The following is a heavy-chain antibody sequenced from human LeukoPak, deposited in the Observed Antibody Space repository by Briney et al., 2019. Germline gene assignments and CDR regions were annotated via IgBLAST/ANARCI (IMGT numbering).Heavy chain of an antibody. CDR3: TMGYYDSSGYYVTGRD. J-gene: IGHJ4*02. CDR1: GFTFRSYW. D-gene: IGHD3-22*01. V-gene: IGHV3-74*03. CDR2: INIDGSTT. Sequence: PGVSLRLSCAASGFTFRSYWMHWVRQAPGKGLVWVSHINIDGSTTTYADSVKGRFTISRDDSKNTAYLQMNSLKTEDTAVYYCTMGYYDSSGYYVTGRDWGQGTLVTVSS.